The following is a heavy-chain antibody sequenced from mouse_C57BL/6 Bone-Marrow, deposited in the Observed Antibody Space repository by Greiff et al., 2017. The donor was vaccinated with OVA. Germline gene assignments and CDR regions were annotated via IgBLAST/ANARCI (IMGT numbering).Heavy chain of an antibody. V-gene: IGHV5-6*02. CDR3: ARHGGGDYVPYFDY. CDR1: GFTFSSYG. CDR2: ISSGGSYT. J-gene: IGHJ2*01. D-gene: IGHD2-4*01. Sequence: EVMLVESGGDLVKPGGSLKLSCAASGFTFSSYGMSWVRQTPDKRLEWVATISSGGSYTYYPDSVKGRFTISRDNAKNTLYLQMSSLKSEDTAMYYCARHGGGDYVPYFDYWGQGTTLTVSS.